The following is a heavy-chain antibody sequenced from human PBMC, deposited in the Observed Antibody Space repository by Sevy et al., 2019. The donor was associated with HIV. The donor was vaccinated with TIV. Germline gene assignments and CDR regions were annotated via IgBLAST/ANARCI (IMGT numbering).Heavy chain of an antibody. CDR1: GDSIRSSYY. CDR2: IYHSGLT. V-gene: IGHV4-38-2*01. CDR3: AGVTTDLKFDY. Sequence: SETLSLTCAVSGDSIRSSYYWGWIRQPPGKGPEWIGSIYHSGLTYYNPSLKSRVTISVDTSKNQFSLKLSSGTAADTAVYYCAGVTTDLKFDYWGQGTLVTVSS. J-gene: IGHJ4*02. D-gene: IGHD3-22*01.